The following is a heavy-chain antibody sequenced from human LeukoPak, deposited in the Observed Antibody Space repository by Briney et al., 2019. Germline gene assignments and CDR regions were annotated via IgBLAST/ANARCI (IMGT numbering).Heavy chain of an antibody. V-gene: IGHV1-69*05. J-gene: IGHJ5*02. CDR1: GGTFSNYV. D-gene: IGHD3-10*01. CDR2: IIPMFGTA. Sequence: VASVKVSCKASGGTFSNYVISWVRQAPGQGLEWMGGIIPMFGTANYAQKFQGRVTITTDESTSTGYMEMSSLRSEDTAVYYCARGYYYGSETYWHTNWFDPWGQGTPVTVSS. CDR3: ARGYYYGSETYWHTNWFDP.